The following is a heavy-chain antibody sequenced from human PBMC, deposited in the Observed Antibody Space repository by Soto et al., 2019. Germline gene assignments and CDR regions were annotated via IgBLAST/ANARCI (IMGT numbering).Heavy chain of an antibody. V-gene: IGHV4-59*01. Sequence: PETLSLTCSVSGGSISGSYWSWVRQSPGKGLEWLGYVYYTGSTNYRPSLRRRVSISVDTSKNDFSLRLSSVTAADTAVYFCARSVAVPGAHIDYWGQGTQVTVSS. CDR2: VYYTGST. CDR3: ARSVAVPGAHIDY. J-gene: IGHJ4*02. D-gene: IGHD6-19*01. CDR1: GGSISGSY.